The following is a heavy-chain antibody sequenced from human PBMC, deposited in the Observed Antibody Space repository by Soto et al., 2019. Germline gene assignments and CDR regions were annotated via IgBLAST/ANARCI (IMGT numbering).Heavy chain of an antibody. Sequence: KASETLSLTCTVSGDSLPSHSYYWTWVRQPPGKGLEWIGNIYYTGNANYNPSLTCRVTLSVDTSRNQFSLRLTSVTTADTAVYYCAKDLRITIFGVVPPGMDVWGQGTTVTVSS. D-gene: IGHD3-3*01. CDR3: AKDLRITIFGVVPPGMDV. V-gene: IGHV4-61*01. CDR1: GDSLPSHSYY. CDR2: IYYTGNA. J-gene: IGHJ6*02.